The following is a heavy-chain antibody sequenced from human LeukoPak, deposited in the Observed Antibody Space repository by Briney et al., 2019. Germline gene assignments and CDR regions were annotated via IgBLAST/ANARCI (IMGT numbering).Heavy chain of an antibody. CDR3: ARLVGYCSSTSCYTGYYFDY. Sequence: SETLSLTCTVSGGSISSSSYYWGWIRQPPGKGLEWIGSIYYSGSTYYNPSLKSRVTISVDTSKNQFSLKLSSVTAADTAVYYCARLVGYCSSTSCYTGYYFDYWGQGTLVTVSS. CDR2: IYYSGST. D-gene: IGHD2-2*02. J-gene: IGHJ4*02. V-gene: IGHV4-39*01. CDR1: GGSISSSSYY.